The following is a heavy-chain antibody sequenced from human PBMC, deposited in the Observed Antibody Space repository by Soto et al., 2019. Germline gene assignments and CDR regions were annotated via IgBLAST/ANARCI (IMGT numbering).Heavy chain of an antibody. V-gene: IGHV4-30-2*01. J-gene: IGHJ6*02. CDR1: GGSISSGGYS. CDR2: IYHSGST. Sequence: QLQLQESGSGLVKPSQTLSLTCAVSGGSISSGGYSWSWIRQPPGKGLEWIGYIYHSGSTYYNPSLKSRVTISVDRSKHQFSLKLSSVTAADTAVYYCARGGYAARPGTYYYGMDVWGQGTTVTVSS. CDR3: ARGGYAARPGTYYYGMDV. D-gene: IGHD3-22*01.